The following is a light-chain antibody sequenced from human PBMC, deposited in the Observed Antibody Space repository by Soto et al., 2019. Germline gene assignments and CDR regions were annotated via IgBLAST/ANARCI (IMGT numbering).Light chain of an antibody. Sequence: DIQVTQSPSSLSASVGDRVTITCRASQSISHYLHWYQQRPGKAPNLLIYAASSLQRGVPPRFSGSGSGTDFTLTISNLQPEHFATYFCQQSYSAPLTFGGGTRVEI. CDR1: QSISHY. V-gene: IGKV1-39*01. CDR2: AAS. CDR3: QQSYSAPLT. J-gene: IGKJ4*01.